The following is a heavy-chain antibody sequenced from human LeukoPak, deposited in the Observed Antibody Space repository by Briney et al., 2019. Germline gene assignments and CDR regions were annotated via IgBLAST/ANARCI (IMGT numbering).Heavy chain of an antibody. D-gene: IGHD4-17*01. J-gene: IGHJ4*02. V-gene: IGHV3-74*01. CDR3: AKDMGVSTVTQYVFDY. CDR2: IIGDGTRT. CDR1: GFSFSYYW. Sequence: PGGSLRLSCAASGFSFSYYWMHWVRQGSGKGPVWVSRIIGDGTRTDYADSVKGRFTISRDNAKNSLYLQTNSLRAEDTALYYCAKDMGVSTVTQYVFDYWGQGTLVTVSS.